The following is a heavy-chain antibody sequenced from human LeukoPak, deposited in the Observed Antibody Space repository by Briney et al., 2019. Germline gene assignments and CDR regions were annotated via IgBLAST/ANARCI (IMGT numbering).Heavy chain of an antibody. Sequence: GGSVTLPRAVSGFNLSVLYVLWMRHARGGARDWCARISSGSGDKHYADSVKGRFTISRDNAKNSLDLQMDSLRGEDMAVYYCARDGGYDYGGNLDYWGQGTLVTVSS. D-gene: IGHD4-23*01. V-gene: IGHV3-11*05. CDR1: GFNLSVLY. J-gene: IGHJ4*02. CDR2: ISSGSGDK. CDR3: ARDGGYDYGGNLDY.